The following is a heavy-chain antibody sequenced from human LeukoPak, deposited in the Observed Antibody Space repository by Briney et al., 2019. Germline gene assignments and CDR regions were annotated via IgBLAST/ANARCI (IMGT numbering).Heavy chain of an antibody. V-gene: IGHV3-53*01. J-gene: IGHJ4*02. D-gene: IGHD6-19*01. CDR2: IYSGGDT. CDR3: TEGVAGAGPDY. CDR1: GFIFSSNY. Sequence: GGSLRLSCAASGFIFSSNYMSWVRQAPGKGLEWVSLIYSGGDTYYSHVATGRSTTSRANSKNTPYRIIKRMRSEDTAVFYCTEGVAGAGPDYWGQGTRVSVSS.